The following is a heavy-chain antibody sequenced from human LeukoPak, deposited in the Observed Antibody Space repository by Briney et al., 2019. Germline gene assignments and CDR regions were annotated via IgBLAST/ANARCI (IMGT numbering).Heavy chain of an antibody. CDR1: GFTVNSNY. D-gene: IGHD3-9*01. V-gene: IGHV3-66*01. CDR3: ARANYEILTGYLYFDY. CDR2: IYSGGST. Sequence: GGSLRLSCAASGFTVNSNYMSWVRQAPGKGLEWVSIIYSGGSTHYGGSVKGRFTISRDNSKNTLYLQMNSLRAEDTAVYYCARANYEILTGYLYFDYWGQGTLVTVSS. J-gene: IGHJ4*02.